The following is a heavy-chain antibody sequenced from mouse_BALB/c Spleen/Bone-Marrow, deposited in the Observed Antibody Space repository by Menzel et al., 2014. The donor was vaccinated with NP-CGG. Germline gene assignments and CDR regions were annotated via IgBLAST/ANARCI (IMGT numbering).Heavy chain of an antibody. CDR3: TRGVRAWFAY. D-gene: IGHD3-1*01. Sequence: GAELVKPGASVKLSCKASGYTFTSYYMYWVKQRPGQGLEWIGGINPSNGGTNFNEKFKSKATLTVDKSSSTAYMQLSSLTSEDSAVYYCTRGVRAWFAYWGQGTLVTVSA. CDR1: GYTFTSYY. J-gene: IGHJ3*01. CDR2: INPSNGGT. V-gene: IGHV1S81*02.